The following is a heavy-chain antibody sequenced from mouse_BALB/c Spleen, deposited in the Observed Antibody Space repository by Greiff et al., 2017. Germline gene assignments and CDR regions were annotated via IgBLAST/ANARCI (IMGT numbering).Heavy chain of an antibody. CDR3: ARGSSRYWYFDV. Sequence: EVQGVESGPGLVKPSQSLSLTCTVTGYSITSDYAWNWIRQFPGNKLEWMGYISYSGSTSYNPSLKSRISITRDTSKNQFFLQLNSVTTEDTATYYCARGSSRYWYFDVWGAGTTVTVSS. D-gene: IGHD1-1*01. CDR1: GYSITSDYA. J-gene: IGHJ1*01. V-gene: IGHV3-2*02. CDR2: ISYSGST.